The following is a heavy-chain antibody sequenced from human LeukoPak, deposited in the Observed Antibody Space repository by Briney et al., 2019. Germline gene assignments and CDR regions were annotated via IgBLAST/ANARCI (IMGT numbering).Heavy chain of an antibody. CDR3: ARQSTNWGNWFDP. D-gene: IGHD7-27*01. CDR1: GGSISSGSYY. V-gene: IGHV4-61*02. Sequence: SETLSLTCTVSGGSISSGSYYWSWIRQPAGKGLEWIGRIYTSGSTNYNPSLKSRVTISVDTSKNQFSLKLSSVTAADTAVYYCARQSTNWGNWFDPWGQGTLVTVSP. J-gene: IGHJ5*02. CDR2: IYTSGST.